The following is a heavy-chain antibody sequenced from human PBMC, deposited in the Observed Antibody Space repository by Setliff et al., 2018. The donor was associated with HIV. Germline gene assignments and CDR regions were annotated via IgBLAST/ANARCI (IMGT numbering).Heavy chain of an antibody. CDR1: GGSISGYY. J-gene: IGHJ4*02. CDR3: ARVSKGDYGGNFDS. V-gene: IGHV4-4*07. D-gene: IGHD4-17*01. CDR2: IYPSGST. Sequence: SETLSLTCTVSGGSISGYYWSWIRQPAGKGLEWIGRIYPSGSTSYNTSLQSRVVMSVDTSKNQFSLRLISVTAADTAVYFCARVSKGDYGGNFDSWGQGTLVTVSS.